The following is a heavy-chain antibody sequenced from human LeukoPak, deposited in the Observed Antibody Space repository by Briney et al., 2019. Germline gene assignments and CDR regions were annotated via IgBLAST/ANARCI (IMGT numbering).Heavy chain of an antibody. D-gene: IGHD3-22*01. CDR1: GFTFSSYS. CDR2: ISSSSSYI. Sequence: GGSLRLSCAASGFTFSSYSMNWVCQAPGKGLEWASSISSSSSYIYYADSVKGRFTISRDNAKNSLYLQMNSLRAEDTAVYYCARDTYYYDSSGYYLMGGFDYWGQGTLVTVSS. CDR3: ARDTYYYDSSGYYLMGGFDY. V-gene: IGHV3-21*01. J-gene: IGHJ4*02.